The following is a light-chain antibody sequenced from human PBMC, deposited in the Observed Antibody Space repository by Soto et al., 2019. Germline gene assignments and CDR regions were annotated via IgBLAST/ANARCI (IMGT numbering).Light chain of an antibody. J-gene: IGKJ1*01. CDR3: QQYNSYST. V-gene: IGKV1-5*01. Sequence: SPMTQSPASLSASVGDRVTITCRASQSISSYLNWYQQKPGKAPKLLIYDASSLESGVPSRFSGSASGTEFTLTISSLQPDDFATYYCQQYNSYSTFGQGTKVDIK. CDR1: QSISSY. CDR2: DAS.